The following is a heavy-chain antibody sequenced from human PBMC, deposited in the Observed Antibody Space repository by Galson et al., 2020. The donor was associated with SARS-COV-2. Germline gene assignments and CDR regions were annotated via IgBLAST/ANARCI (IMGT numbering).Heavy chain of an antibody. J-gene: IGHJ6*02. CDR3: ARGVGGMNV. CDR2: IYAYSGANT. CDR1: GFTIYGNY. V-gene: IGHV3-53*04. D-gene: IGHD3-16*01. Sequence: TGGSLRLPCAASGFTIYGNYINWARQAPGKGLEWVSIIYAYSGANTYYADSVKGRFTTSRHNSENTVYLQMNSLRVGDTAVYYCARGVGGMNVWGQGTTVTVSS.